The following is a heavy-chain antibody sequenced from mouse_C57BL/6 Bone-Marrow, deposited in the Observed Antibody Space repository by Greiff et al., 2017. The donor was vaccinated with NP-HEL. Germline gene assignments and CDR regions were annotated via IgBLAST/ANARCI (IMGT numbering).Heavy chain of an antibody. Sequence: QVQLQQPGAELVMPGASVKLSCKASGYTFTSYWMHWVKQRPGQGLEWIGEIDPSDSYTNYNQKFKGKSTLTVDKSSSTAYMQLSSLTSEDSAVYYWARGRGAFDDWGKGTTLTVAS. J-gene: IGHJ2*01. V-gene: IGHV1-69*01. CDR2: IDPSDSYT. CDR3: ARGRGAFDD. CDR1: GYTFTSYW.